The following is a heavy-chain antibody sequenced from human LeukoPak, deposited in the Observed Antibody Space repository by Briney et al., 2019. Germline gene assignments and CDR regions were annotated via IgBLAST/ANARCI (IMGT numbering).Heavy chain of an antibody. CDR2: ISAYNGDT. V-gene: IGHV1-18*01. D-gene: IGHD2-2*01. CDR3: ARTCPLLYCSSSFFDP. Sequence: ASVKVSCKTFGYTFTSFGISWVRQAPGQGLEWMGWISAYNGDTKSAPKFQGRDTMTTDTPTTTAYMDLRSLRSDDTAVYYCARTCPLLYCSSSFFDPWGRGTLVTVSS. J-gene: IGHJ5*02. CDR1: GYTFTSFG.